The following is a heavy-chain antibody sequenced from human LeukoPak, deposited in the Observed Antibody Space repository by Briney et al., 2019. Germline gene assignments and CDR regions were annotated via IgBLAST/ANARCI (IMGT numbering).Heavy chain of an antibody. J-gene: IGHJ4*02. CDR2: IDGTGGST. D-gene: IGHD4/OR15-4a*01. V-gene: IGHV3-23*01. CDR3: ARRAGAYSHPYDY. CDR1: GFTFSNYA. Sequence: GGSLRLSCAASGFTFSNYAMNWVRQAPGKGLEWVSAIDGTGGSTYYADSVKGRFTISRDNSKNTLYLQMNSLRAEDTAVYYCARRAGAYSHPYDYWGQGTLVTVSS.